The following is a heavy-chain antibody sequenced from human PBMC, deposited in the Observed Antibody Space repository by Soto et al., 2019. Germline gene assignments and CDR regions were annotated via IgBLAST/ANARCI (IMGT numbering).Heavy chain of an antibody. D-gene: IGHD3-9*01. V-gene: IGHV5-51*01. CDR3: ARLRVLGYLDAFNV. CDR1: GNNVASYW. CDR2: IYPGDSET. J-gene: IGHJ3*01. Sequence: GEALKISYEGFGNNVASYWFARVRQIAGKVLEWMGIIYPGDSETRYSPSFQGQVTISADKSISTAYLQWSSLKASDTAMYYCARLRVLGYLDAFNVWSKGTMVTVSS.